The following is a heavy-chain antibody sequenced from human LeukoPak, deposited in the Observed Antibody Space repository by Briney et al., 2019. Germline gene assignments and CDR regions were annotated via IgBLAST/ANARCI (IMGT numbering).Heavy chain of an antibody. J-gene: IGHJ3*02. Sequence: PGRSLRLSCAASGFTFSSYGMHWVRQAPGKGLEWVAVIWYDGSNKYYADSVKGRFTISRDNSKNTLYLQMNSLRAEDTAVYYCASQMPGIAAAGTLDAFDIWGQGTMVTVSS. CDR3: ASQMPGIAAAGTLDAFDI. CDR2: IWYDGSNK. CDR1: GFTFSSYG. V-gene: IGHV3-33*01. D-gene: IGHD6-13*01.